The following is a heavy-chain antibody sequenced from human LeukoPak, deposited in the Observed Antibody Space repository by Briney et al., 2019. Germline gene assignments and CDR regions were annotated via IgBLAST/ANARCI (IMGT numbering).Heavy chain of an antibody. V-gene: IGHV3-11*01. CDR2: ISSSGSTI. CDR1: GFTFSSYW. Sequence: GGSLRLSCAASGFTFSSYWMSWFRQAPGKGLEWVSYISSSGSTIYYADSVKGRFTISRDNAKNSLYLQMNSLRAEDTAVYYCAIGHYGDDGDYFDYWGQGTLVTVSS. J-gene: IGHJ4*02. CDR3: AIGHYGDDGDYFDY. D-gene: IGHD4-17*01.